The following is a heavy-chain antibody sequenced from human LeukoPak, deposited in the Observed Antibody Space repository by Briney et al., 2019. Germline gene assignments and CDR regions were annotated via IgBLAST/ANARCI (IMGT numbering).Heavy chain of an antibody. D-gene: IGHD3-3*01. CDR1: GYTFTSYD. CDR3: ARHGYDFWSGYSVFDY. CDR2: MNPNSGNT. J-gene: IGHJ4*02. V-gene: IGHV1-8*03. Sequence: ASVKVSCKASGYTFTSYDINWVRQATGQGLEWMGWMNPNSGNTGYAQKFQGRVTITRNTSISTAYMELSSLRSEDTAVYYCARHGYDFWSGYSVFDYWGQGTLVTVPS.